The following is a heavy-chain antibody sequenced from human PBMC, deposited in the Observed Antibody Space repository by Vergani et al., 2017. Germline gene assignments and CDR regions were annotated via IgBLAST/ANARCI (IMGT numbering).Heavy chain of an antibody. CDR2: IIPIFGTA. D-gene: IGHD4-17*01. CDR3: AGEGYGDYDPYCYYYGMDV. J-gene: IGHJ6*02. CDR1: GGTFSSYA. V-gene: IGHV1-69*12. Sequence: QVQLVQSGAEVKKPGSSVKVSCKASGGTFSSYAISWVRQAPGQGLEWMGGIIPIFGTANYAQKFQGRVTITADESTSTAYMELSSLRSEDTAVYYCAGEGYGDYDPYCYYYGMDVWGQGTTVTVSS.